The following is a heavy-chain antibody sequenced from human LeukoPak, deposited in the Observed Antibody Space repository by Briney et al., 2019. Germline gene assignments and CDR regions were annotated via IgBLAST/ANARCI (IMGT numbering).Heavy chain of an antibody. J-gene: IGHJ3*02. D-gene: IGHD3-22*01. V-gene: IGHV4-38-2*02. Sequence: SETLSLTCTVSGYSISSGYYWGWIRQPPGKGLEWIGSIYHSGSTYYNPSLKSRVTISVNTSKNQFSLKLSSVTAADTAVYYCARDRARASSGYYSGDAFDIWGQGTMVTVSS. CDR2: IYHSGST. CDR1: GYSISSGYY. CDR3: ARDRARASSGYYSGDAFDI.